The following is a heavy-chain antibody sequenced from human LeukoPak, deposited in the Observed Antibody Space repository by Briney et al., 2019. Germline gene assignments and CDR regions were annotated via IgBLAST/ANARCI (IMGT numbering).Heavy chain of an antibody. J-gene: IGHJ4*02. V-gene: IGHV3-23*01. D-gene: IGHD2-2*01. Sequence: GGSLRLSCAASGFTVSSNYMSWVRQAPGKGLEWVSAISGSGGSTYYADSVKGRFTISRDNSKNTLYLQMNSLRAEDTAVYYCAKLQRGPADYWGQGTLVTVSS. CDR1: GFTVSSNY. CDR2: ISGSGGST. CDR3: AKLQRGPADY.